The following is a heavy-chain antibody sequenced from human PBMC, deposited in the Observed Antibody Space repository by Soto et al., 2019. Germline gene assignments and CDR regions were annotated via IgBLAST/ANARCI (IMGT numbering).Heavy chain of an antibody. CDR3: ARDALGGWNYYYGMDV. D-gene: IGHD6-19*01. Sequence: NPSETLSLTCTVSGGSISSYYWSWIRQPPGKGLEWIGYIYYSGSTSYNPSLKSRVTISVDTSKNQFSLKLSSVTAADTAVYYCARDALGGWNYYYGMDVWGQGTTVTVSS. V-gene: IGHV4-59*01. CDR1: GGSISSYY. J-gene: IGHJ6*02. CDR2: IYYSGST.